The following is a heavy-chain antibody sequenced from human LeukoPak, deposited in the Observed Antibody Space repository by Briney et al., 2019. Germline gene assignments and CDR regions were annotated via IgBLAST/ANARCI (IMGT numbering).Heavy chain of an antibody. D-gene: IGHD3-16*01. Sequence: SETLSLTCTVSGGSISSSSYYWGWIRQPPGKGLEWIGYIYYSGYTDYNPSLKSRVTISLDTSKNQFSLRLRSVTAADTAVYYCARHVGFGSCFDTWGQGSLVTVSS. J-gene: IGHJ5*02. CDR1: GGSISSSSYY. CDR2: IYYSGYT. V-gene: IGHV4-61*05. CDR3: ARHVGFGSCFDT.